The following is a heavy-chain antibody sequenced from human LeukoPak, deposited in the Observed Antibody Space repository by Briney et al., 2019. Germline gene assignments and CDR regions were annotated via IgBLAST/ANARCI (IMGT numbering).Heavy chain of an antibody. Sequence: SETLSLTCTVSGGSISSYYWSWIRQPPGKGLEWIGYIYYSGSTNYNPSLKSRVTISVDTSKNQFSLKLSSVTAADTAVYYCARRWFGGNWFDPWGQGTLVTVSS. D-gene: IGHD3-10*01. J-gene: IGHJ5*02. CDR3: ARRWFGGNWFDP. CDR1: GGSISSYY. V-gene: IGHV4-59*08. CDR2: IYYSGST.